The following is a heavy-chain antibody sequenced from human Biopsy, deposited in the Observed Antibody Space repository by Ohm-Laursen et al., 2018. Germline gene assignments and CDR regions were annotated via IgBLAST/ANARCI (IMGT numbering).Heavy chain of an antibody. D-gene: IGHD4-17*01. V-gene: IGHV3-23*01. Sequence: SLRLSCAASGFTFSSYAMTWFRQAPGKGLEWVSTISGNSDIIYDTDSVKGRFTISRDNSKNTLYLQMNSLGADDTAVYYCALAAAQTVTHFDYWGQGTLVTVSS. J-gene: IGHJ4*02. CDR1: GFTFSSYA. CDR3: ALAAAQTVTHFDY. CDR2: ISGNSDII.